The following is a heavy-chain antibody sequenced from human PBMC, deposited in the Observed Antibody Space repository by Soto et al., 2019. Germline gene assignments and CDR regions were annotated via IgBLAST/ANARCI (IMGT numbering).Heavy chain of an antibody. D-gene: IGHD2-15*01. CDR3: ARIPGGYCSGGSCPFDY. V-gene: IGHV2-26*01. CDR1: GFSLSNARMG. CDR2: IFSNDEK. Sequence: QVTLKESGPVLVKPTETLTLTCTVSGFSLSNARMGVSWIRQPPGKALEWLAHIFSNDEKSYNTSLKSRLTISKDTSKSQVVLTMTTMDPVDTATYYCARIPGGYCSGGSCPFDYWGQGTLVTVSS. J-gene: IGHJ4*02.